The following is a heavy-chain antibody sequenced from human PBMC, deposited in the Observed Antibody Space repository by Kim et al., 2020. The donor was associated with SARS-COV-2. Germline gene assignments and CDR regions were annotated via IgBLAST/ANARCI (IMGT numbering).Heavy chain of an antibody. V-gene: IGHV3-48*02. CDR1: GFTFSSYS. CDR2: ISSSSSTI. D-gene: IGHD3-16*02. Sequence: GGSLRLSCAASGFTFSSYSMNWVRQAPGKGLEWVSYISSSSSTIYYADSVKGRFTISRDNAKNSLYLQMNSLRDEDTAVYYCARVWGLGELSLLPFWGQGTLVTVSS. CDR3: ARVWGLGELSLLPF. J-gene: IGHJ4*02.